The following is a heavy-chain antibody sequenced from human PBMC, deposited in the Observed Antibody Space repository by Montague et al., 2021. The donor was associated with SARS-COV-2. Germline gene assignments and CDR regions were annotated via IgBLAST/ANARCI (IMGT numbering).Heavy chain of an antibody. D-gene: IGHD3/OR15-3a*01. V-gene: IGHV4-34*01. J-gene: IGHJ6*02. Sequence: HQPPGNVLHCLGDKQRGDTKYNPSLKSRVTISVDTAQKQFSLTLTSVTAADTAVYYCARRPAPLLHLDWSQSYYDDYGLEVWGQGTTV. CDR2: KQRGDT. CDR3: ARRPAPLLHLDWSQSYYDDYGLEV.